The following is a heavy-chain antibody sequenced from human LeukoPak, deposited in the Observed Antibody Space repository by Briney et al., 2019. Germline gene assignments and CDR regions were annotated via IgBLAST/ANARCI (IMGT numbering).Heavy chain of an antibody. Sequence: GGSLRLSCAASGFTFSSYAMSWVRQAPGKGLEWVSAISGSGGSTYYADSVKGRFTISRDNSKNTLYLRMNSLRAEDTAVYYCAKLDHYYDSSGYSTTVDYWGQGTLVTVSS. J-gene: IGHJ4*02. CDR1: GFTFSSYA. CDR2: ISGSGGST. V-gene: IGHV3-23*01. D-gene: IGHD3-22*01. CDR3: AKLDHYYDSSGYSTTVDY.